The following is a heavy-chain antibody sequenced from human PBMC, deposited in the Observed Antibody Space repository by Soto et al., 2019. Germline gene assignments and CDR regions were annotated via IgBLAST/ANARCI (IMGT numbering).Heavy chain of an antibody. V-gene: IGHV3-23*01. D-gene: IGHD5-12*01. CDR2: IGGRGNSA. CDR3: VREGRGSFDF. Sequence: GGSLRLSCAASGFIFTNYAMNWVRQAPGKGLEWVSVIGGRGNSAYYADSVQGRFTISRDNSKNTLSLQMSSLTADDTAIYYCVREGRGSFDFWGRGTMVTVSS. CDR1: GFIFTNYA. J-gene: IGHJ3*01.